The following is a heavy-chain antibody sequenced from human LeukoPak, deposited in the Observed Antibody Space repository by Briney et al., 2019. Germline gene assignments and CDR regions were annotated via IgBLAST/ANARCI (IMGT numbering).Heavy chain of an antibody. V-gene: IGHV3-21*01. CDR3: ARDRWGYFDY. CDR2: ISSSSSYI. CDR1: GFTFSSYS. Sequence: GRSLRLSCAASGFTFSSYSMYWVRQAPGKGLEWVSSISSSSSYIYYADSVKGRFTISRDNAKNSLYLQMNSLRAEDTAVYYCARDRWGYFDYWGQGTLVTVSS. D-gene: IGHD3-16*01. J-gene: IGHJ4*02.